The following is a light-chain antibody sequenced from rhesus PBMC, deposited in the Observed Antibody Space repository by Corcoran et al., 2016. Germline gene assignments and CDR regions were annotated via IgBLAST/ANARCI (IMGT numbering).Light chain of an antibody. CDR1: QGFSNA. Sequence: DIQMTQSPSSLSASVVDKVTIICRASQGFSNALAWYQQKPGKAPKLLIYAASRLQSGVPSRFSGSGSGTAFTLTISSLQPDDFAVYYCQQRNSYPCSFGQGAKVEIK. J-gene: IGKJ2*01. CDR2: AAS. V-gene: IGKV1-33*01. CDR3: QQRNSYPCS.